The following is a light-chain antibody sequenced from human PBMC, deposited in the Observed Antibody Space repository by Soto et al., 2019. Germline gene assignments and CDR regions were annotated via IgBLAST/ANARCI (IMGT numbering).Light chain of an antibody. CDR2: GAS. CDR1: QTVTSNY. V-gene: IGKV3-20*01. J-gene: IGKJ1*01. CDR3: QHYVTSLTT. Sequence: EIVLTQSPGTLSLSPGERATLSCGASQTVTSNYLAWYQQKPGQAPRLLIFGASIRVTGIPDRFIGSGSGTDFTLTISRLEPEDFAVYYCQHYVTSLTTFGQGTNVDI.